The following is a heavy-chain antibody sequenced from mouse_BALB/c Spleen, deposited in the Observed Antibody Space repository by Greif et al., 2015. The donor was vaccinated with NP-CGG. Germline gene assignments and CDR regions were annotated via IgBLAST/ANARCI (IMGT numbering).Heavy chain of an antibody. V-gene: IGHV14-3*02. CDR2: IDPANGNT. CDR1: GFDIKDTY. D-gene: IGHD2-12*01. CDR3: ARNDGFAY. Sequence: VQLQQSGAELVKPGASVKLSCTASGFDIKDTYMHWVKQRPEQGLEWIGRIDPANGNTKYDPKFQGKATITADTSSNTAYLQLSSLTSEDTAVYYCARNDGFAYWGQGTLVTVSA. J-gene: IGHJ3*01.